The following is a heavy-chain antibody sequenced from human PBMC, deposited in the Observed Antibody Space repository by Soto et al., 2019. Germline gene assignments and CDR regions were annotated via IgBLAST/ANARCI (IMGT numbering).Heavy chain of an antibody. Sequence: EVQLLESGGSLVQPGGSLRLSCAASGFTFSSYAMTWVRQAPGKGLEWVSTISDSGGGTFYADSVKGRFTISRDNSKNTLYLQMNSLRAEDTAVYYCATAGDIVVVVGAIHFDHWGQGTLVTVSS. J-gene: IGHJ4*02. CDR2: ISDSGGGT. CDR3: ATAGDIVVVVGAIHFDH. D-gene: IGHD2-15*01. CDR1: GFTFSSYA. V-gene: IGHV3-23*01.